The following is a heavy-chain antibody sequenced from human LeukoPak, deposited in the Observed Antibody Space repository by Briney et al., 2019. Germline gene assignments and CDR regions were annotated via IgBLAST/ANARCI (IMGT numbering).Heavy chain of an antibody. Sequence: ASVKVSCKASGGTFISYAISWVRQAPGQGLEWMGGIIPIFGTANYAQKFQGRVTITTDESTSTAYMELSSLRSEDTAVYYCARGSIAVAGILDYWGQGTPVTVSS. CDR2: IIPIFGTA. CDR3: ARGSIAVAGILDY. CDR1: GGTFISYA. J-gene: IGHJ4*02. V-gene: IGHV1-69*05. D-gene: IGHD6-19*01.